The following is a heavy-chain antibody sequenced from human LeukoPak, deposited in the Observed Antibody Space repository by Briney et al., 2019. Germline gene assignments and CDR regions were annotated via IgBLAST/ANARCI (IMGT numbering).Heavy chain of an antibody. CDR1: GYTFTSYY. V-gene: IGHV1-46*01. J-gene: IGHJ4*02. CDR2: INPSGGST. D-gene: IGHD1-26*01. Sequence: ASVKVSCKASGYTFTSYYMHWVRQAPGQGLEWMGIINPSGGSTSYARKFQGRVTMTRDMSTSTVYMELSSLRSEDTAVYYCAGDQHGGGATEKNDYWGQGTLVTVSS. CDR3: AGDQHGGGATEKNDY.